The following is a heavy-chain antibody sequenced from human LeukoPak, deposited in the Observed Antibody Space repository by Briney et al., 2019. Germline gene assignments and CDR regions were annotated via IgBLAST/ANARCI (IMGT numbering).Heavy chain of an antibody. J-gene: IGHJ4*02. D-gene: IGHD2-2*01. CDR3: ARVRAGGVVVPAAPFDY. CDR2: IIPIFGTA. V-gene: IGHV1-69*13. Sequence: ASVKVSCKASGGTFSSYAISWVRHAPGQGLEWMGGIIPIFGTANYAQKFQGRVTITADESTSTAYMELSSLRSEDTAVYYCARVRAGGVVVPAAPFDYWGQGTLVTVSS. CDR1: GGTFSSYA.